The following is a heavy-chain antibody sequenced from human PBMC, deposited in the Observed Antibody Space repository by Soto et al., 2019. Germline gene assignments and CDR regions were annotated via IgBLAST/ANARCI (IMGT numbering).Heavy chain of an antibody. CDR3: ARDLLGFGYTYGDV. CDR1: GGTFSNFA. J-gene: IGHJ6*01. Sequence: QVQLVQSGAEVKKPGSSVTVSCKASGGTFSNFALISWVRQAPGQGLEWMGGIIPIDATVNYAQKFQGRITLTADESTTTAYMDLGSLSSEDTAVYYCARDLLGFGYTYGDVWGQGTTVTVSS. V-gene: IGHV1-69*12. CDR2: IIPIDATV. D-gene: IGHD3-10*01.